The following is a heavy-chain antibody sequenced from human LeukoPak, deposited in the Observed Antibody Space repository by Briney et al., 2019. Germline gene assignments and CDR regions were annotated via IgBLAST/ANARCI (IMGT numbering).Heavy chain of an antibody. J-gene: IGHJ4*02. V-gene: IGHV3-74*01. CDR2: INSDGSST. D-gene: IGHD3-22*01. Sequence: QPGGSLRLSCAASGFTFSSYWMHWVRQAPGKGLVWVSRINSDGSSTSYADSVKGRFTISRDNAKNTLYLQMNSLRAEDTAVYYCAREIVVVIPGPGLYYFDYWGQGTLVTVSS. CDR3: AREIVVVIPGPGLYYFDY. CDR1: GFTFSSYW.